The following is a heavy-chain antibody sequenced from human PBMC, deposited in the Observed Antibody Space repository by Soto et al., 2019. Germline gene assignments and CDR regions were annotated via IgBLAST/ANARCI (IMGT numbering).Heavy chain of an antibody. V-gene: IGHV3-23*01. J-gene: IGHJ4*02. CDR1: GFTFSSYA. Sequence: GGSLRLSCAASGFTFSSYAMSWVRQAPGKGLEWVSAISGSGGSTYYADSVKGRFTISRDNSKNTLYLQMNSLRAEDTVVYYCAKGPTITIFGVGEGYFDYWGQGTLVTVSS. D-gene: IGHD3-3*01. CDR3: AKGPTITIFGVGEGYFDY. CDR2: ISGSGGST.